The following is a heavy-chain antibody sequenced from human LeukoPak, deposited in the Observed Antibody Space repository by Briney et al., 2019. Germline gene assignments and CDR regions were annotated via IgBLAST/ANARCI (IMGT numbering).Heavy chain of an antibody. CDR3: ARLGYSGNYPDY. CDR1: GGSISSYY. D-gene: IGHD1-26*01. Sequence: SETLSLTCTVSGGSISSYYWSWIRQPPGKGLEWIGYIYYSGSTNYNPSLKSRVTISVDTSKNQFSLRLSSVTATDTAVYYCARLGYSGNYPDYWGQGTLVIVSS. J-gene: IGHJ4*02. V-gene: IGHV4-59*08. CDR2: IYYSGST.